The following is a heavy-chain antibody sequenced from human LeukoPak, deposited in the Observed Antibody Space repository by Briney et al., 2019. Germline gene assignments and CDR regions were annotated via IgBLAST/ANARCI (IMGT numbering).Heavy chain of an antibody. J-gene: IGHJ5*02. CDR2: IYYSGST. D-gene: IGHD6-19*01. V-gene: IGHV4-39*07. CDR1: GGSISSSSYY. CDR3: ARDGYSSGWYGGRWFDP. Sequence: SETLSLTCTVSGGSISSSSYYWGWIRQPPGKGLEWIGSIYYSGSTYYNPSLKSRVTISVDTSKNQFSLKLSSVTAADTAVYYCARDGYSSGWYGGRWFDPWGQGTLVTVSS.